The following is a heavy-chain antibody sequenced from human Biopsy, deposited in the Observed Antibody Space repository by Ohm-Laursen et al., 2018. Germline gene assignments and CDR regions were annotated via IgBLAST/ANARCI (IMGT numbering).Heavy chain of an antibody. CDR2: INPNSGAT. CDR3: TRGGYYYDSLAYYYWFDP. Sequence: AASVKVSCKASGYTFTDYYIHWVRQSPGQGLEWMGWINPNSGATNSAQKFRDRVTMTRDTSISTAYVDLSSLRSDDTAVYYCTRGGYYYDSLAYYYWFDPWGQGTLVTVSS. CDR1: GYTFTDYY. J-gene: IGHJ5*02. V-gene: IGHV1-2*02. D-gene: IGHD3-22*01.